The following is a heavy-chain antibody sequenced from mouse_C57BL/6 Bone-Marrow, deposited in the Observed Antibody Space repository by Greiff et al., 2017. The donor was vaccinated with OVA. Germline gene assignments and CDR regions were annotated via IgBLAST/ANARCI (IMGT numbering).Heavy chain of an antibody. V-gene: IGHV5-16*01. CDR1: GFTFSDYY. CDR2: INYDGSST. Sequence: EVKLMESEGGLVQPGSSMKLSCTASGFTFSDYYMAWVRQVPEKGLEWVANINYDGSSTYYLDSLKSRFIISRDNAKNILYLQMSSLKSEDTATYYCAREEDDWFAYWGQGTLVTVSA. CDR3: AREEDDWFAY. J-gene: IGHJ3*01.